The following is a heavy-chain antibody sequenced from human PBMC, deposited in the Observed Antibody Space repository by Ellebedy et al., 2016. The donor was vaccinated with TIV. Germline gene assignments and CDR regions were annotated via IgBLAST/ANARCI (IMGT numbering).Heavy chain of an antibody. CDR3: ATGRSMIRGFDY. CDR2: LSAYNGDI. Sequence: AASVKVSCKGSGYTFTNHGITWVRQAPGQGLEWKGWLSAYNGDIKYAQKFQDRVTMTTVTSTSSGYRELRSLRSDDTAVYFCATGRSMIRGFDYWGQGTLVTVSS. CDR1: GYTFTNHG. J-gene: IGHJ4*02. V-gene: IGHV1-18*01. D-gene: IGHD3-10*01.